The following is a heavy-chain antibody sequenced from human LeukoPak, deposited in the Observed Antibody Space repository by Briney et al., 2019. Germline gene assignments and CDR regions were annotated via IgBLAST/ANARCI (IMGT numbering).Heavy chain of an antibody. Sequence: PGGPLRLSCAASGFTFSSYPMHWVRQATGKGLEWVSGIRGGGDNIVYADSAKGRFTISRDNSKNTLYLQMNGLRADDTAVYYCAKDRSVLSGTYYDFDQWGQGTLVTVSS. CDR2: IRGGGDNI. CDR1: GFTFSSYP. D-gene: IGHD1-26*01. J-gene: IGHJ4*02. CDR3: AKDRSVLSGTYYDFDQ. V-gene: IGHV3-23*01.